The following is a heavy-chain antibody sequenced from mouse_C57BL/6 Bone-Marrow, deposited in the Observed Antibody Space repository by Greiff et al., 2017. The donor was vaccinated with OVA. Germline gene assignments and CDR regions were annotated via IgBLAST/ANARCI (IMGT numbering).Heavy chain of an antibody. Sequence: VQLKESGPELVKPGDSVKISCKASGYSFTGYFMNWVMQSHGKSLEWIGRINPYNGDTFYNQKFKGKATLTVDKSSSTAHMELRSLTSEDSAVYYCASDYYGKDGYFDVWGTGTSVTVSS. D-gene: IGHD1-1*01. CDR1: GYSFTGYF. CDR3: ASDYYGKDGYFDV. V-gene: IGHV1-20*01. CDR2: INPYNGDT. J-gene: IGHJ1*03.